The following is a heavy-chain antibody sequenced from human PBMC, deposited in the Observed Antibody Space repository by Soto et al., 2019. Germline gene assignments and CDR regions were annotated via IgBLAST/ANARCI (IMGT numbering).Heavy chain of an antibody. D-gene: IGHD1-20*01. CDR3: ARRSSGSWYNS. J-gene: IGHJ4*02. CDR1: GGSISSGTYY. CDR2: LQSSGNT. Sequence: QLQLQESGPGLVKPSETLSLTCIVSGGSISSGTYYWGWIRQSPGKGLEYIGRLQSSGNTYYNPSFGSRVTISVDTSRYQFSLQLSSVTAADAAVYYCARRSSGSWYNSWGRGTLVTVSS. V-gene: IGHV4-39*01.